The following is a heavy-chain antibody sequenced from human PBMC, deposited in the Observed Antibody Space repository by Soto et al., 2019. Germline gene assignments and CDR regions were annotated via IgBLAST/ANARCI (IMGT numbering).Heavy chain of an antibody. CDR1: GFAFGSEW. CDR2: IDPYETGI. CDR3: TSDTCGARGC. V-gene: IGHV3-74*01. D-gene: IGHD2-21*01. Sequence: EVQLVESGGALVQPGGSLRLSCAASGFAFGSEWMHWVRQAPGKGLVWVSRIDPYETGISYADSVKGRFTISRDNARNKLYLEMNRLAAEETAVDYYTSDTCGARGCWSQGTLFTVSS. J-gene: IGHJ4*02.